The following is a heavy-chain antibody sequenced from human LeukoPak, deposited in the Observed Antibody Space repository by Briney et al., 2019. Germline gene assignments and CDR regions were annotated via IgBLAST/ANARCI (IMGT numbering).Heavy chain of an antibody. Sequence: GGSLRLSCTASGGFTFSNVWMNWARQAPGKGLEWVASINHNGNVNYYVDSVKGRFTISRDNAKNSLYLQMNSLRAEDTAVYYCARDDPTNCSGGSCYDYWGQGTLVTVSS. J-gene: IGHJ4*02. D-gene: IGHD2-15*01. CDR2: INHNGNVN. V-gene: IGHV3-7*03. CDR3: ARDDPTNCSGGSCYDY. CDR1: GGFTFSNVW.